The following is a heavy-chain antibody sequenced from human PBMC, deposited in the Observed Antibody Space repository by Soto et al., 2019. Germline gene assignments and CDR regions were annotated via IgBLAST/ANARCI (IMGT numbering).Heavy chain of an antibody. Sequence: QVQLVQSGAEVKKPGASVKVSCKASGYTFSSNGVSWVRQAPGQGLEWMGWISTFNGNAHYAQKFQGRVTMTTDTCTNTAYMELTSLSSDDTAVYYRARLHGYSSGWYDYWGQGTLGIVSS. CDR2: ISTFNGNA. D-gene: IGHD6-19*01. V-gene: IGHV1-18*04. CDR3: ARLHGYSSGWYDY. CDR1: GYTFSSNG. J-gene: IGHJ4*02.